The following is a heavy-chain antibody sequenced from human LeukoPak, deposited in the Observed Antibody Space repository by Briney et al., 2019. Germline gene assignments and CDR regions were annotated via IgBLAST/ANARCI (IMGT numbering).Heavy chain of an antibody. CDR1: GFTFSSYW. D-gene: IGHD5-18*01. J-gene: IGHJ3*02. V-gene: IGHV3-74*01. CDR3: ARESSALQLWSNAFDI. CDR2: INSDGSST. Sequence: AGGSLRLSCAACGFTFSSYWMHWVRQAPGKGLVWVSRINSDGSSTSYADSVKGRFTISRDNAKNTLYLQMNSLRAEDTAVYYCARESSALQLWSNAFDIWGQGTMVTVSS.